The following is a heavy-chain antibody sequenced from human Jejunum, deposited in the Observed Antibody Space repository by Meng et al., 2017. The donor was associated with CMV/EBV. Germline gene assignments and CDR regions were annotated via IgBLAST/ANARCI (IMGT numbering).Heavy chain of an antibody. D-gene: IGHD2-8*01. CDR1: GFTFDKYW. Sequence: LSCAASGFTFDKYWMHWIRQAPGKGLVWVSRISPDGSDTTYADSVRGRFTISRDNAKNTLFLQMDSSRAEDTAVYYCARDFMYGPHWGQGTLVTVSS. CDR2: ISPDGSDT. J-gene: IGHJ4*02. CDR3: ARDFMYGPH. V-gene: IGHV3-74*01.